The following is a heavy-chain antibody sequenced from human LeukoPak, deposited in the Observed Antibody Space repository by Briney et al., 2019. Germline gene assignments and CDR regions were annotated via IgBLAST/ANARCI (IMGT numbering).Heavy chain of an antibody. J-gene: IGHJ4*02. D-gene: IGHD6-19*01. CDR2: IYHSGST. CDR3: ARDSSDSSGWYFDY. V-gene: IGHV4-34*01. Sequence: SETLSLTCAVYGGSFSGYYWSWNRQPPGKGLEWIGEIYHSGSTNYNPSLKSRVTISVDKSKNQFSLKLSSVTAADTAVYYCARDSSDSSGWYFDYWGQGTLVTVSS. CDR1: GGSFSGYY.